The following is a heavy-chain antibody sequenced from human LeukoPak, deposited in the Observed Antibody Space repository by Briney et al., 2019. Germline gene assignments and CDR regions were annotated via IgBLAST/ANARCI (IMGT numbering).Heavy chain of an antibody. CDR1: GYSISSDYY. Sequence: SETLSLTCTVSGYSISSDYYWGWIRQPPGRGLEWIGTIYHSGSTYYNPSLKSRVTISVDTSKNQFSLKLSSVTAADTAVYYCARVVGTYGDYWGQGTLVTVSS. CDR2: IYHSGST. J-gene: IGHJ4*02. D-gene: IGHD1-7*01. CDR3: ARVVGTYGDY. V-gene: IGHV4-38-2*02.